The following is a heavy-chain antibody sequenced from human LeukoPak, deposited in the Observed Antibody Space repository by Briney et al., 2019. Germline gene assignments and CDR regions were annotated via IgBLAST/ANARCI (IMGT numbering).Heavy chain of an antibody. Sequence: SETLSLTCAVSGVSISPYYWAWIRQPPGKGLEWIGYIHTSGSNNQYPSLKSRVTISVDKSKNHFSLRLTSVTAAGTAVYYCARLSAAVHLGAFDLWGQGTMVTVSS. V-gene: IGHV4-4*09. CDR1: GVSISPYY. D-gene: IGHD3-3*01. CDR2: IHTSGSN. CDR3: ARLSAAVHLGAFDL. J-gene: IGHJ3*01.